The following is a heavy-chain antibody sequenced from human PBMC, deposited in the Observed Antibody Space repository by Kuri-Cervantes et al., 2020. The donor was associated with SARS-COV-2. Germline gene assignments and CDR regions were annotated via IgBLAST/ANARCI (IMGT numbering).Heavy chain of an antibody. CDR2: MSGGGSSGTNT. Sequence: GESLKISCAASGFTFSTYAMNWVRQAPGKGLEWVSAMSGGGSSGTNTYYADSVKGRFTISRDHSKNTVYLQLRSLRVEDTAVYYCAKDEEQWLVHWFDPWGQGTLVTVSS. CDR1: GFTFSTYA. D-gene: IGHD6-19*01. J-gene: IGHJ5*02. V-gene: IGHV3-23*01. CDR3: AKDEEQWLVHWFDP.